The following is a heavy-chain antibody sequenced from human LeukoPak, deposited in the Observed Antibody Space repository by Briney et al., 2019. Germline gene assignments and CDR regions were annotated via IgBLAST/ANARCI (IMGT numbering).Heavy chain of an antibody. V-gene: IGHV1-2*02. Sequence: ASVKDSCMASGYASTGYYIHWVRPAPGQGLEWMGWINPNSGVTKYAQKFQGRVTMTRDTSISTVYMELSSLRSDDTAVYHCTRDGAAAASFDPWGQGWLVTVSS. CDR2: INPNSGVT. CDR3: TRDGAAAASFDP. CDR1: GYASTGYY. J-gene: IGHJ5*02. D-gene: IGHD6-13*01.